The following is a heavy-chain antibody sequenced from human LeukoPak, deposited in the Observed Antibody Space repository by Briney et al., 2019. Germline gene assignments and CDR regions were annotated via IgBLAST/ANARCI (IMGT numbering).Heavy chain of an antibody. CDR1: GYTFTSYG. J-gene: IGHJ4*02. V-gene: IGHV1-18*01. Sequence: ASVKVSCKASGYTFTSYGISWVRQAPGQGLEWMGWISAYNGNTNYAQKFQGRVTITADKSTSTAYMELSSLRSEDTAVYYCARVAGKYYDSSGADYWGQGTLVTVSS. CDR2: ISAYNGNT. D-gene: IGHD3-22*01. CDR3: ARVAGKYYDSSGADY.